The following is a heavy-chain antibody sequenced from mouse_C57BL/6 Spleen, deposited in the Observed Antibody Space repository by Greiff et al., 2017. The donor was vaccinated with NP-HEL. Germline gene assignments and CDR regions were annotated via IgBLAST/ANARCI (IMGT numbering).Heavy chain of an antibody. D-gene: IGHD1-1*01. J-gene: IGHJ1*03. CDR1: GFSLSTFGMG. V-gene: IGHV8-8*01. CDR2: IWWDDDK. Sequence: QVTLKECGPGILQPSQTLSLTCSFSGFSLSTFGMGVGWIRQPSGKGLEWLAHIWWDDDKYYNPALKSRLTISKDTSKNQVFLKIANVDTADTATYYCARASYYYGSYWYFDVWGTGTTVTVSS. CDR3: ARASYYYGSYWYFDV.